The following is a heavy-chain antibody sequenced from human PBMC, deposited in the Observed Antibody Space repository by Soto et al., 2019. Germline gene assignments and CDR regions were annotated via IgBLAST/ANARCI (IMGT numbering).Heavy chain of an antibody. CDR3: ARVKTSGYHNWFDP. V-gene: IGHV1-18*01. Sequence: ASVKVSCKASGYTFTSSGISWVRQAPGQGLEWMGWISAYNGNTNYAQKLQGRVTMTTDTSTSTAYMELRSLRSDDTAVYYCARVKTSGYHNWFDPWGQGTLVTVSS. CDR2: ISAYNGNT. CDR1: GYTFTSSG. J-gene: IGHJ5*02. D-gene: IGHD3-22*01.